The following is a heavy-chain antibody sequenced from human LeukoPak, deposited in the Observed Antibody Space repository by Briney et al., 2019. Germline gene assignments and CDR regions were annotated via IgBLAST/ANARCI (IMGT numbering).Heavy chain of an antibody. V-gene: IGHV3-30*18. CDR2: ISYDGTNK. CDR3: AKDLNYDFWSGLGN. CDR1: GFTFSSYG. J-gene: IGHJ4*02. Sequence: ARSRILSCAVSGFTFSSYGMHSVRQAPGKGLEWMAVISYDGTNKYYADSVKGRFTISRDNSKNTLYLQMNSLRAEDTAVYYCAKDLNYDFWSGLGNWGQGTLVTVSS. D-gene: IGHD3-3*01.